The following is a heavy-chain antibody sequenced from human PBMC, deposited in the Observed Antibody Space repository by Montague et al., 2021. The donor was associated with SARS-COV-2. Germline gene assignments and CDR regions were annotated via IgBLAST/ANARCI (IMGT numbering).Heavy chain of an antibody. D-gene: IGHD3-22*01. V-gene: IGHV3-23*01. Sequence: SLRLSCAAPGFTFRSYGMSWVRQAPGKGLEWVSGITGSGGSTYYADSVKGRSTISRDNSKNTLYLQMNSLRAEDTAVYYCAKGYCYDTSGYLHPFDYWGQGTLVTVSS. CDR1: GFTFRSYG. CDR2: ITGSGGST. J-gene: IGHJ4*02. CDR3: AKGYCYDTSGYLHPFDY.